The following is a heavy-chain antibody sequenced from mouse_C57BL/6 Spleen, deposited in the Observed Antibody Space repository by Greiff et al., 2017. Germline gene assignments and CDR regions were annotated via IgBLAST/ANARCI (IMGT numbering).Heavy chain of an antibody. J-gene: IGHJ2*01. CDR1: GYTFTDYY. CDR3: AKGKLWGYFDY. CDR2: INPNNGGT. D-gene: IGHD4-1*01. Sequence: VQLQQSGPELVKPGASVKISCKASGYTFTDYYMNWVKQSHGKSLEWIGDINPNNGGTSYNQKFKGKATLTVDKSSSTAYMELRSLTSEDSAVYYCAKGKLWGYFDYWGQGTTLTVSS. V-gene: IGHV1-26*01.